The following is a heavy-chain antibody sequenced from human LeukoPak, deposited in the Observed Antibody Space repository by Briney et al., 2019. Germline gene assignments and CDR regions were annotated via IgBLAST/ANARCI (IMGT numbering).Heavy chain of an antibody. CDR3: AKSRMGYYDSSGYYLRGGYYFDY. CDR2: ISYDGSNK. V-gene: IGHV3-30*18. CDR1: GFTFSSYA. J-gene: IGHJ4*02. Sequence: GGSLRLSCAASGFTFSSYAMSWVRQAPGKGLEWVAVISYDGSNKYYADSVKGRFTISRDNSRNTLYLQMNSLRAEDTAVYYCAKSRMGYYDSSGYYLRGGYYFDYWGQGTLVTVSS. D-gene: IGHD3-22*01.